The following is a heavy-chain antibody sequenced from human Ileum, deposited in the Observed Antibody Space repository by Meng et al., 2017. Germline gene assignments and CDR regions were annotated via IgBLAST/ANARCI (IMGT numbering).Heavy chain of an antibody. V-gene: IGHV4-61*01. CDR3: ARDHWGSLDY. D-gene: IGHD7-27*01. CDR1: GASVSSNNAG. Sequence: VQWQESGPGLGRPSDTLSLPCPASGASVSSNNAGGGWIRQPPGKGLEWIGYGSTNHNPSLKSRVTISVDTSKNQFFLTLNSVTAADTAIYYCARDHWGSLDYWGQGILVTVSS. J-gene: IGHJ4*02. CDR2: GST.